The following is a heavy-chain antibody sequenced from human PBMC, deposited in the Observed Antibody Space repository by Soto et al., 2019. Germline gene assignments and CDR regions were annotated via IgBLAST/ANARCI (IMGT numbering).Heavy chain of an antibody. V-gene: IGHV4-59*01. D-gene: IGHD3-10*01. CDR1: GDSISSYF. CDR3: ARETGSGSYYDY. J-gene: IGHJ4*02. CDR2: IYYSGTT. Sequence: PSETLSLTCTVSGDSISSYFWSWIRQPPGKGLEWIGYIYYSGTTNYNPSLKNRVTISVDTSKNQFSLSLSSVTAADTGVYYCARETGSGSYYDYWGQGALVTVSS.